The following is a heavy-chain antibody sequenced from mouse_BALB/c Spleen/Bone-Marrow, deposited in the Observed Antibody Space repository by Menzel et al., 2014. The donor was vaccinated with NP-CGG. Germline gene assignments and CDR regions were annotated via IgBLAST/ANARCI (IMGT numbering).Heavy chain of an antibody. D-gene: IGHD2-1*01. CDR3: ARVYYGNLDH. CDR2: VSPGDGDT. CDR1: GYAFSTYW. V-gene: IGHV1-80*01. J-gene: IGHJ2*01. Sequence: VQLQESGAELVRPGSSVKISCKASGYAFSTYWMNWVKQRPGQGLEWIGQVSPGDGDTNYYGKFRGKATLTTDKSSSTAYIQLSSLTSEDSAVYFCARVYYGNLDHWGQGTTLTVSS.